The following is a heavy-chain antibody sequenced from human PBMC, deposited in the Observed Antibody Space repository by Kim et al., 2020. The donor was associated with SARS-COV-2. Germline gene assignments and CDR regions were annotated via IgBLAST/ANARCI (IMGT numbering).Heavy chain of an antibody. CDR1: GFTFSRDR. CDR3: ARVGFSS. J-gene: IGHJ5*02. CDR2: IDSDGSAT. Sequence: GSLRLSCAASGFTFSRDRMHWVRQAPGKGLVWVARIDSDGSATYYADSVKGRFTISRDNAMNTLYLQMNSLRAEDTAVYYCARVGFSSWGQGTLVTVSS. V-gene: IGHV3-74*01. D-gene: IGHD2-15*01.